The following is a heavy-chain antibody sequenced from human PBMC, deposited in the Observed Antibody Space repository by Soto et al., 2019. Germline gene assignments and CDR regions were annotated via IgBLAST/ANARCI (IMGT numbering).Heavy chain of an antibody. CDR2: IHAGNGNT. D-gene: IGHD2-15*01. Sequence: XSVKVSWSASGYAFSSYAIHWVRQAPGQGLEWMGWIHAGNGNTKYSQSFQGRVTISRDTSATTAYMELNSLRSEDTAVYYCARGVAFLDYWGQGTLVTVSS. CDR3: ARGVAFLDY. CDR1: GYAFSSYA. V-gene: IGHV1-3*01. J-gene: IGHJ4*02.